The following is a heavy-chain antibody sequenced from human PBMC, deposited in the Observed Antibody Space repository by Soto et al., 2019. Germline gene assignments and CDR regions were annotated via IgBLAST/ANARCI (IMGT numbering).Heavy chain of an antibody. Sequence: EMQLVESGGGLVRPGRSLRRSCAASGFTFKDHAMHWVGQAQGKGLEWVSGIRWNSGTIGYADSVKGRFTVSRDNAKNSLSLQMKSLRPEETAFYYCAKDTLGEWKLLGDPFASWGQGTLVTVS. D-gene: IGHD1-26*01. CDR3: AKDTLGEWKLLGDPFAS. V-gene: IGHV3-9*01. CDR2: IRWNSGTI. CDR1: GFTFKDHA. J-gene: IGHJ4*02.